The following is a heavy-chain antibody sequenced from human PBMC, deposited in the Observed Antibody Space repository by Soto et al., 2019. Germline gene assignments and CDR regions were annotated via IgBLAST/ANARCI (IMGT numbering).Heavy chain of an antibody. Sequence: PGGSLRLSCATSGFTFSTYAMHWVRQAPGKGLEYVSAISSNGRSTYYANSVKGRFTISRDNSKNTLYLQMDSLRAEDMAVYYWARDRCTKGVCYAPSDYGGQGPLVTVSS. CDR3: ARDRCTKGVCYAPSDY. J-gene: IGHJ4*02. CDR2: ISSNGRST. D-gene: IGHD2-8*01. CDR1: GFTFSTYA. V-gene: IGHV3-64*01.